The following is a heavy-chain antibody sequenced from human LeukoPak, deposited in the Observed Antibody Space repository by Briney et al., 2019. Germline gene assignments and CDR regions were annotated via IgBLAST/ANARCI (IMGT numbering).Heavy chain of an antibody. CDR2: IYYSGST. CDR1: GGSISSSSYY. V-gene: IGHV4-39*07. J-gene: IGHJ4*02. Sequence: PSETLSLTCTVSGGSISSSSYYRGWIRQPPGKGLEWIGSIYYSGSTNYNPSLKSRVTISVDTSKNQFSLKLSSVTAADTAVYYCARVDLNGSHDYWGQGTLVTVSS. D-gene: IGHD3-10*01. CDR3: ARVDLNGSHDY.